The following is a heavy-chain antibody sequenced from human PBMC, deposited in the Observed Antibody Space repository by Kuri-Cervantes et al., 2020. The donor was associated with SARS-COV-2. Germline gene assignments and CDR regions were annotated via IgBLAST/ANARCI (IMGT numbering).Heavy chain of an antibody. CDR1: GFTFDNYG. CDR3: ARHDERLGIAY. CDR2: INWNGGST. J-gene: IGHJ4*02. Sequence: GGSLRLSCAASGFTFDNYGMSWVRQAPGKGLEWVPRINWNGGSTGYADSVKGRFTISRDNAKNSLYLQMNSLRAEDTALYYCARHDERLGIAYWGQGTLVTVSS. V-gene: IGHV3-20*04. D-gene: IGHD3-9*01.